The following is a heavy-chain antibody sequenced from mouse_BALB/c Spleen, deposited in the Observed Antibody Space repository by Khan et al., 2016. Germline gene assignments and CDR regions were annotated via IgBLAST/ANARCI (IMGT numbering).Heavy chain of an antibody. CDR2: ISYDGSN. D-gene: IGHD2-12*01. CDR1: GYSITSGYY. CDR3: ARLRRVYAMDY. J-gene: IGHJ4*01. V-gene: IGHV3-6*02. Sequence: EVQLQESGPGLVKPSQSLSLTCSVTGYSITSGYYWNWIRQFPGNNLEWMGYISYDGSNNYNPSLKNRISIARDPSKNQFFLKLNSVTTEDTATYYGARLRRVYAMDYWGQGTSVTVSS.